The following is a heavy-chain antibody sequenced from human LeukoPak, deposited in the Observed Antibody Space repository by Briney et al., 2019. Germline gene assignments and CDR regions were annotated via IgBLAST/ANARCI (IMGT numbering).Heavy chain of an antibody. V-gene: IGHV4-30-4*08. CDR3: ARDRTIFGVVSYFDY. CDR1: GGSISSGDYY. Sequence: SETLSLTCTVSGGSISSGDYYWSWIRQPPGKGLEWIGYIYYSGSTYYNPSLKSRVTISVDTSKNQFSLKLSSVTAADTAVYYCARDRTIFGVVSYFDYWGQGTLVTVSS. J-gene: IGHJ4*02. CDR2: IYYSGST. D-gene: IGHD3-3*01.